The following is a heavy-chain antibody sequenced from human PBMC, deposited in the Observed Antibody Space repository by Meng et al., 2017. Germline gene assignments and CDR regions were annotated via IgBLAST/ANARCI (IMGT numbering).Heavy chain of an antibody. J-gene: IGHJ1*01. D-gene: IGHD2-2*01. Sequence: GEVGGGVVQPGRSLRRPWAASGFNVSGYGMHWVRQAPGKGVEWVAVIWYDGSNKYYADSVKGRFTISRDNSKNTLYLQMNSLRAEDTAVYYCARDQLGYCSSTSCYAFEYFQHWGQGTLVTVSS. CDR3: ARDQLGYCSSTSCYAFEYFQH. V-gene: IGHV3-33*01. CDR1: GFNVSGYG. CDR2: IWYDGSNK.